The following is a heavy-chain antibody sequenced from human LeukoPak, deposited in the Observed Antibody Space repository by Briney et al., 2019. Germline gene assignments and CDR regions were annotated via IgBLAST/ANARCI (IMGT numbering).Heavy chain of an antibody. CDR1: GFTFSSYA. V-gene: IGHV3-23*01. Sequence: GGSLRLSCAASGFTFSSYAMSWVRQAPGKGLEWVSAISGSGGSAYYADSVKGRFTISRDNSKNTLYLQMNSLRAEDTAVYYRAKAGFREHLLQFPHKWYYFDYWGQGTLVTVSS. D-gene: IGHD2-15*01. J-gene: IGHJ4*02. CDR3: AKAGFREHLLQFPHKWYYFDY. CDR2: ISGSGGSA.